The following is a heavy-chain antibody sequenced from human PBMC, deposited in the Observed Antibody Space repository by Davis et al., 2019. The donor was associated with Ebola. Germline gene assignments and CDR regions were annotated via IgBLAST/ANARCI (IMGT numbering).Heavy chain of an antibody. Sequence: PSETLSLTCTVSRGSINSGNYTWSWIRQSPEKGLDWIGYIYHTGLTSYTPSLKGRVAISMDKSKNQFSLRLNSMTAADTAVYYCARTIYYAIRGGDVFDIWGQGTKVTVSS. CDR3: ARTIYYAIRGGDVFDI. CDR2: IYHTGLT. V-gene: IGHV4-30-2*06. D-gene: IGHD3-10*01. CDR1: RGSINSGNYT. J-gene: IGHJ3*02.